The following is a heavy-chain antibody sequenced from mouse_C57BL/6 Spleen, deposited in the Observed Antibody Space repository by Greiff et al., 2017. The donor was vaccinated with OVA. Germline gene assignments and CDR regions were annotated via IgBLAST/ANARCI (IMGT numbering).Heavy chain of an antibody. Sequence: VQLQQSGAELVKPGASVKISCKASGYAFSSYWMNWVKQRPGKGLAWIGQIYPGDGDTNYNGKFKGKATLTAAKSSSTAYMQLSSLTTEDSAVYFCARWDVTYFDVWGTGTTVTVSS. V-gene: IGHV1-80*01. D-gene: IGHD4-1*01. CDR3: ARWDVTYFDV. CDR1: GYAFSSYW. J-gene: IGHJ1*03. CDR2: IYPGDGDT.